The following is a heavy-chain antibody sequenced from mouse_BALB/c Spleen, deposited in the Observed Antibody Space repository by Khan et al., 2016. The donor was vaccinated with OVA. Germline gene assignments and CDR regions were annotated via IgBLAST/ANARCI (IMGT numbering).Heavy chain of an antibody. V-gene: IGHV5-6*01. CDR3: ARHWVGIMDY. Sequence: EVELVESGGDLVKPGGSLKLSCAASGFTFSTYGMSWVRQTPDKRLEWVATISSAGTFTYYQDSVKGRFTISRDNAKNTLYLQVNSLRSEDTAMYGCARHWVGIMDYWGQGTSLTVSS. J-gene: IGHJ4*01. CDR2: ISSAGTFT. CDR1: GFTFSTYG. D-gene: IGHD1-1*01.